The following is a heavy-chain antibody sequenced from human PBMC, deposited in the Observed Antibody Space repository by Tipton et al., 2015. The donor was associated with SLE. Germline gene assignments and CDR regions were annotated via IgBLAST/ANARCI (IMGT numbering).Heavy chain of an antibody. CDR2: ISVSGSSI. Sequence: GSLRLSCTPSGFTFSSYEMNWFRQAPGKGLEWLSYISVSGSSIYYADSVKGRFTISRDNAKNSLYLQMNSLRAEDTAVYYCARDGLLWFGDPDAFDIWGQGTMVTVSS. CDR3: ARDGLLWFGDPDAFDI. V-gene: IGHV3-48*03. D-gene: IGHD3-10*01. CDR1: GFTFSSYE. J-gene: IGHJ3*02.